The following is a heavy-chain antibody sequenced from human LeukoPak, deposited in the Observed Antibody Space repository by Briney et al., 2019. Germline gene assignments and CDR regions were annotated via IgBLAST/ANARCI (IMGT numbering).Heavy chain of an antibody. D-gene: IGHD3-22*01. J-gene: IGHJ4*02. CDR2: ISYDGSNK. Sequence: GRSLRLSCAASGFTFGSYGMHWVRQAPGKGLEWVAVISYDGSNKYYADSVKGRFTISRDNSKNTLYLQMNSLRAEDTAVYYCAKLGYDSSGYDFDYWGQGTLVTVSS. CDR3: AKLGYDSSGYDFDY. CDR1: GFTFGSYG. V-gene: IGHV3-30*18.